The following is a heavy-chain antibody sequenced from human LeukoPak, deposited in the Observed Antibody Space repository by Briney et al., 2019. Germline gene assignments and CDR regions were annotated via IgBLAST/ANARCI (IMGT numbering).Heavy chain of an antibody. D-gene: IGHD2-2*01. CDR1: GGSISSSSYY. J-gene: IGHJ4*02. CDR3: ARIVVVPAACDY. V-gene: IGHV4-39*01. Sequence: SETLSLTCTVSGGSISSSSYYWGWIRQPPGKGLEWIGSIYYSGSTYYNPSLKSRVTISADTSKNQFSLKLSSVTAADTAVYYCARIVVVPAACDYWGQGTLVTVSS. CDR2: IYYSGST.